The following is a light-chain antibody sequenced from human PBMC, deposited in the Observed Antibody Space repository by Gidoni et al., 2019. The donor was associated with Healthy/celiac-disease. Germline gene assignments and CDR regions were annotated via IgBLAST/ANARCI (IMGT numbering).Light chain of an antibody. J-gene: IGLJ3*02. CDR1: SSDVGGYNY. CDR3: SSYTSSSTWV. V-gene: IGLV2-14*01. CDR2: DVS. Sequence: QSALTQPASVSGSPGQSITISCTGTSSDVGGYNYVSWYQQRPDKAPKLMIYDVSNRPSGVSNRFSGSKSGNTASLTISGLQAEDEADYYCSSYTSSSTWVFGGGTKLTVL.